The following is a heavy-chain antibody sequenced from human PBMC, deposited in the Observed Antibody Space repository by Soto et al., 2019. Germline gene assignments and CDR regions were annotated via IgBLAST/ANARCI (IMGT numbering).Heavy chain of an antibody. CDR3: ARRFDFWSGSGSYYYGLDV. Sequence: GESLKISCKGSGYSFTSYWIVWVRQMPGKSLEWMGIIYPGDSDTRYSPSFQGQVTISADKSISTAYLQWSSLKASDTAMYYCARRFDFWSGSGSYYYGLDVWGQGTTVTVSS. CDR1: GYSFTSYW. CDR2: IYPGDSDT. J-gene: IGHJ6*02. V-gene: IGHV5-51*01. D-gene: IGHD3-3*01.